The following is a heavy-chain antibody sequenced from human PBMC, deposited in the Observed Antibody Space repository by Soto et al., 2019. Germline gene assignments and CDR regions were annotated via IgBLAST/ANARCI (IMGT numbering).Heavy chain of an antibody. D-gene: IGHD2-8*01. J-gene: IGHJ5*02. V-gene: IGHV4-59*01. CDR2: IYYSGST. Sequence: PSETLSLTCTVSGGSISRYSWSWIRPPPGKGLEWIGYIYYSGSTDYNPSLKSRVTISVDTSKNQFSLKLSSVTAADTAVYYCARENAVSGDWFDPWGQGTLVTVSS. CDR1: GGSISRYS. CDR3: ARENAVSGDWFDP.